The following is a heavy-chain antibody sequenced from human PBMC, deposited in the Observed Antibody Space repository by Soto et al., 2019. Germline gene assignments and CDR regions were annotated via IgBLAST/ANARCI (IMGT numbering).Heavy chain of an antibody. CDR3: ATAVPYGDTKD. CDR1: GYTFTSYY. D-gene: IGHD4-17*01. V-gene: IGHV1-46*01. J-gene: IGHJ4*02. CDR2: INPSGGST. Sequence: QVQLVQSGAEVKKPGASVKVSCKASGYTFTSYYMHWVRQDPGQGLEWMGIINPSGGSTSYAQKFQGRVTMTRDTSTSTVYMELSSLRSEDTAVYYCATAVPYGDTKDWGQGTLVTVSS.